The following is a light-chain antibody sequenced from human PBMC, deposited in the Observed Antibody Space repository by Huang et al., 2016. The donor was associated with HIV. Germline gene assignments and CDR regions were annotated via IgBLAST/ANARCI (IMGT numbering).Light chain of an antibody. J-gene: IGKJ2*01. CDR3: QQLNSYPYT. V-gene: IGKV1-9*01. CDR1: QGIRSY. Sequence: IQLTQSPSSLSASVADRVTITVRASQGIRSYLALFQQKPGKSPKLLIYAASTLQSGVPSRFSGSGSGTDFTLTISSLQPEDFATYYCQQLNSYPYTFGQGTKLEIK. CDR2: AAS.